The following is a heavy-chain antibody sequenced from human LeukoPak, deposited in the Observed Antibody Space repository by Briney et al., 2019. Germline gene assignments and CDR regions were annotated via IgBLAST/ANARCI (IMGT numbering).Heavy chain of an antibody. J-gene: IGHJ4*02. Sequence: SETLPLTCTVSGGSMSGYFWSWIRQPPGKGLEWVGYIYYSGSTDYNPSLKSRVAISVDTSKNQFSLKLSSVTAADTAVYYCARDRGHYDSSLGYWGQGTLVTVSS. V-gene: IGHV4-59*01. CDR1: GGSMSGYF. CDR3: ARDRGHYDSSLGY. D-gene: IGHD3-22*01. CDR2: IYYSGST.